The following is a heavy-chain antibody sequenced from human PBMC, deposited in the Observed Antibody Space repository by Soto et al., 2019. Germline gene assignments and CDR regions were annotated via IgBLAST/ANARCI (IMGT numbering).Heavy chain of an antibody. CDR2: INPNSGGT. D-gene: IGHD3-10*01. CDR3: ASSYGSGSYSYYGMDV. V-gene: IGHV1-2*02. J-gene: IGHJ6*02. Sequence: ASVKVSFKASGYTFTGYYMHWVRQAPGQGLEWMGWINPNSGGTNYAQKFQGRVTMTRDTSISTAYMELSRLRPDDTAVYYCASSYGSGSYSYYGMDVWGQGTTVTVSS. CDR1: GYTFTGYY.